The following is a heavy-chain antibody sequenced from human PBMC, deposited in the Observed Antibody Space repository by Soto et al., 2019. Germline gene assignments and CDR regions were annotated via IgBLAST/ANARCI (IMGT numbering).Heavy chain of an antibody. Sequence: QVQLVQSGAEVKKPGSSVKVSCKASGYTFTGYYMHCVRQAPGQGLEWMGWMNPNCGGTNYAQKFQGRVTMTRDTAINTAYLVRSRQRTDDTAVYSWARLYGRQLHFDYWCQGALVTVSS. V-gene: IGHV1-2*02. CDR3: ARLYGRQLHFDY. CDR1: GYTFTGYY. D-gene: IGHD1-26*01. CDR2: MNPNCGGT. J-gene: IGHJ4*02.